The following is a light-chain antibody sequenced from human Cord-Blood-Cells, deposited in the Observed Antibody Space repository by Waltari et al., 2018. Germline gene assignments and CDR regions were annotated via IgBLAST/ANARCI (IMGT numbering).Light chain of an antibody. CDR3: QSADSSGTWV. Sequence: SSELTQPPSVSVSPGQTATITFSGDAIPNQYACWYHQKPGQAPGLVIYKDSERPSGNPERFSGSSSGTTVTLTISGVQAEDEADYYCQSADSSGTWVFGGGTKLTVL. CDR2: KDS. CDR1: AIPNQY. J-gene: IGLJ3*02. V-gene: IGLV3-25*03.